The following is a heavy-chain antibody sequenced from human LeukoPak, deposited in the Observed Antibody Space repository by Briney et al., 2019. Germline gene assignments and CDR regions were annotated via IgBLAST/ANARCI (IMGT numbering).Heavy chain of an antibody. CDR3: AAKLRPDDPFNI. Sequence: SETLSLTCTVSGGSITNYYCNWIRQPPGKGLERIGYIYYNGNTKYNSSLGVTLSIDTSKNQFSLKLSSVTAADTAVYYCAAKLRPDDPFNIWGQGTMVTVSS. CDR2: IYYNGNT. D-gene: IGHD1-1*01. V-gene: IGHV4-59*03. J-gene: IGHJ3*02. CDR1: GGSITNYY.